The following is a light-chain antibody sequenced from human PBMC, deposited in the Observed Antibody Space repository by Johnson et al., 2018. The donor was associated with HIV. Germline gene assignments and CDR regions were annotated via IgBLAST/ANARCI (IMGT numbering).Light chain of an antibody. V-gene: IGLV1-51*01. CDR3: GTWDSSLSEGV. CDR2: DNN. CDR1: SSNIGENF. Sequence: QSVLTQPPSVSAAPGQKVTFSCSGSSSNIGENFVSWYQQLPGTAPKLLIYDNNKRPSGIPDRFSGSKSGTSATLGITGLQTGDEADYYFGTWDSSLSEGVFGTGTKVTVL. J-gene: IGLJ1*01.